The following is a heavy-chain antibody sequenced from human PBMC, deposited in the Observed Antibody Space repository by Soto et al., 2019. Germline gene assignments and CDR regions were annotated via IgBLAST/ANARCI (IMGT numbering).Heavy chain of an antibody. CDR1: GYKFTSSW. Sequence: PGESLKISCRTSGYKFTSSWIAWVRQMPGKGLEWMGIIFPSDSDTRYSPSFQGQVTISADRSTSTVFLRWASLKASDTAVYFCARKDKSGYFNWFDPWGRGTLVTVSS. CDR2: IFPSDSDT. V-gene: IGHV5-51*01. CDR3: ARKDKSGYFNWFDP. J-gene: IGHJ5*02. D-gene: IGHD3-22*01.